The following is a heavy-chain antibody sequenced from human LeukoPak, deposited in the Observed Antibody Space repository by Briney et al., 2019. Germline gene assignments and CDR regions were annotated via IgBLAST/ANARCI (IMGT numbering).Heavy chain of an antibody. J-gene: IGHJ4*02. CDR2: ISAYNGNT. CDR3: ARAYCSGGDCYSKSNFDS. V-gene: IGHV1-18*01. CDR1: GYTFTSYG. Sequence: ASVKVSCKASGYTFTSYGISWVRQAPGQGLEWMGWISAYNGNTNYAQKLQGRVTMTTDTSTSTAYMELSRLRSDDTAIYYCARAYCSGGDCYSKSNFDSWGQGTLVTVSS. D-gene: IGHD2-15*01.